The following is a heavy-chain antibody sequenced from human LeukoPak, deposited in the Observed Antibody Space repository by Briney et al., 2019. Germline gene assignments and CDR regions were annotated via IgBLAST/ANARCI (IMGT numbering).Heavy chain of an antibody. V-gene: IGHV3-9*03. D-gene: IGHD6-13*01. J-gene: IGHJ4*02. CDR1: GFTFDDYA. Sequence: PGGSLRLSCVASGFTFDDYAMHWVRQTPGKGLEWVSGISWNSVSIGYADSVKGRFTISRDNAKNSLYLQMNSLRADDMALYYCAKDTAATGTDYFDNWGQGTLVTVSS. CDR3: AKDTAATGTDYFDN. CDR2: ISWNSVSI.